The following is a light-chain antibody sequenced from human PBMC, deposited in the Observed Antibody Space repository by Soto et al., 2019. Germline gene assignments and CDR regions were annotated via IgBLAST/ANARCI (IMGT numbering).Light chain of an antibody. CDR3: MSYAGGNRFV. V-gene: IGLV2-8*01. J-gene: IGLJ1*01. Sequence: QSALTQPPSASGSPGQSVTISCAGTINDFGGYNYVSWYQQHPGKVPQLMIYQVTKRPSGVPDRFSASKSDTTASLTISGLQAEDEGDYYCMSYAGGNRFVFGTGTKVTVL. CDR2: QVT. CDR1: INDFGGYNY.